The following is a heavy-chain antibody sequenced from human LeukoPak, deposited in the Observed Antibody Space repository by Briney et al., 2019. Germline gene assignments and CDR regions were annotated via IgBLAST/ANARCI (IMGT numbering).Heavy chain of an antibody. Sequence: PSETLSLTCTVSGGSISSSSYYWGWIRQPPGKGLEWIGSIYYSGSTYCNPSLKSRVTISVDTSKNQFSLKLSSVTAADTAVYYCARQGKSSSWYAIDYWGQGTLVTVSS. CDR1: GGSISSSSYY. CDR3: ARQGKSSSWYAIDY. J-gene: IGHJ4*02. D-gene: IGHD6-13*01. V-gene: IGHV4-39*01. CDR2: IYYSGST.